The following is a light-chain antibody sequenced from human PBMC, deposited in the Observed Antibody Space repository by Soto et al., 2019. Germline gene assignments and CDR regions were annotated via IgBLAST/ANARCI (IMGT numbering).Light chain of an antibody. J-gene: IGLJ1*01. CDR1: SSYVGNYNL. CDR2: EGT. V-gene: IGLV2-23*01. Sequence: QSVLTQPASVSGSPGQSIAISCTGTSSYVGNYNLVSWYQQHSGKAPKLMIYEGTKRPSGVSDRFSGSKSGNTASLTISGLQAEDEADYYCCSYASTGTYVFGTGTKVTVL. CDR3: CSYASTGTYV.